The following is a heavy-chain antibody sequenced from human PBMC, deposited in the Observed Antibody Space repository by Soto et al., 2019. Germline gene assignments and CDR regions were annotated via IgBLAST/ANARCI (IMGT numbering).Heavy chain of an antibody. CDR2: IYPGDSDT. Sequence: GESLKISCKGSGYSFTSYWIGWVRQMPGKGLGLMGIIYPGDSDTRYRTSFQGQVTISADKSISTAYLQWSSLKASDTAMYYWAMPSREGYCSSTSCYYYYGMDVWGQGTTVTVSS. V-gene: IGHV5-51*01. D-gene: IGHD2-2*01. CDR3: AMPSREGYCSSTSCYYYYGMDV. CDR1: GYSFTSYW. J-gene: IGHJ6*02.